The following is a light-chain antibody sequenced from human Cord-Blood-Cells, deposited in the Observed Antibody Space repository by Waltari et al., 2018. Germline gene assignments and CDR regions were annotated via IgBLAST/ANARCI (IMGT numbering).Light chain of an antibody. CDR2: AAS. V-gene: IGKV1-NL1*01. CDR3: QQYYSTPHT. CDR1: QGISNS. J-gene: IGKJ2*01. Sequence: IELTQSPSSLSASVADRVTITCRATQGISNSLAWYQQKPGKAPKLLLYAASRLESGVPSRFSGSGSGTDYTLTISSLQPEDFATYYCQQYYSTPHTFGQGTKLEIK.